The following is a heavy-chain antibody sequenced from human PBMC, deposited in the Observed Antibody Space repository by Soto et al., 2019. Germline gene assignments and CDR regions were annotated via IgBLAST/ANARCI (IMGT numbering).Heavy chain of an antibody. V-gene: IGHV4-59*08. J-gene: IGHJ3*02. CDR2: IYYSGST. CDR1: GGSISSYY. Sequence: SETLSLTCTVSGGSISSYYWSWIRQPPGKGLEWIGYIYYSGSTNYNPSLKSRVTISVDTSKNQFSLKLSSVTAADTAVYYCARHDGYCSGGSCPDAFDIWGQGTMVTVSS. CDR3: ARHDGYCSGGSCPDAFDI. D-gene: IGHD2-15*01.